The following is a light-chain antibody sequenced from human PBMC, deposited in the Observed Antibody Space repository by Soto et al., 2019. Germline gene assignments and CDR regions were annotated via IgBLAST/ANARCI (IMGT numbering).Light chain of an antibody. CDR3: STVRYV. CDR1: SSDVGSYDF. V-gene: IGLV2-14*01. CDR2: EVS. Sequence: QSALTQPASVSGSPGQSITMSCTGTSSDVGSYDFVSWYQQHPGKAPKLLIYEVSNRPSGVSARFSGSKSDNTASLTISGLQAADEADYSSSTVRYVFGSGTKVTVL. J-gene: IGLJ1*01.